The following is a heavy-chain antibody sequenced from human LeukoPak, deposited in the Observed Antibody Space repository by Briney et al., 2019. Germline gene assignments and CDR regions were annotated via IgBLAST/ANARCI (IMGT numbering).Heavy chain of an antibody. J-gene: IGHJ4*02. D-gene: IGHD3-22*01. Sequence: PGGSLRLSCAASGFTFSSYAMNWVRQPPGKGLEWIGYIYYSGSTNYNPSLKSRVTISVETSKNQFSLKLSSVTAADTAVYYCARDVDYYDSSGYYYDFDYWGQGTLVTVSS. CDR3: ARDVDYYDSSGYYYDFDY. CDR2: IYYSGST. CDR1: GFTFSSYA. V-gene: IGHV4-59*01.